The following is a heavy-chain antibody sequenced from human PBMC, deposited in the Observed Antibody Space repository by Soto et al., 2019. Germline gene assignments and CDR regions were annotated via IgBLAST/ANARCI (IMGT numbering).Heavy chain of an antibody. CDR3: AGAHYDILTYTGMDV. CDR1: GFTFSSYS. Sequence: GGSLRLSCAASGFTFSSYSMNWVRQAPGKGLEWVSSISSSSSYIYYADSVKGRFTISRDNAKNSLYLQMNSLRAEDTAVYYCAGAHYDILTYTGMDVWGQGTTVTVSS. J-gene: IGHJ6*02. V-gene: IGHV3-21*01. CDR2: ISSSSSYI. D-gene: IGHD3-9*01.